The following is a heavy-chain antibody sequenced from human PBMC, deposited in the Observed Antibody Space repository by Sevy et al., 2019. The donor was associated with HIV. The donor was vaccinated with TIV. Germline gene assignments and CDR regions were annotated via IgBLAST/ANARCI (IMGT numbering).Heavy chain of an antibody. D-gene: IGHD1-7*01. CDR1: GFTFSSYE. CDR2: ISSSGSTI. V-gene: IGHV3-48*03. CDR3: ARDQSITGTKLDDAFDI. Sequence: GRSLRLSCAASGFTFSSYEMNWVRQAPGKGLEWVSYISSSGSTIYYADSVKGRFTISRDNAKNSLYLQMNSLRAEDTAVYYCARDQSITGTKLDDAFDIWGQGTMVTVSS. J-gene: IGHJ3*02.